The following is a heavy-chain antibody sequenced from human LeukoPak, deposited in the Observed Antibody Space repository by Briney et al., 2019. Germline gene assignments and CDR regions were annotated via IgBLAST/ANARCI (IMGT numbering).Heavy chain of an antibody. CDR2: VSKDGGKK. D-gene: IGHD5-12*01. J-gene: IGHJ4*02. V-gene: IGHV3-30*18. CDR3: AKDSSEGSPDWLRHFDY. CDR1: GFTFSGYG. Sequence: GGSLRLSCAASGFTFSGYGMHWVRQAPGKGLEWVAVVSKDGGKKNYADSVKGRFTISRDISENMVYLHLNSLRTEDTAVYYCAKDSSEGSPDWLRHFDYWGQGTLVSVSS.